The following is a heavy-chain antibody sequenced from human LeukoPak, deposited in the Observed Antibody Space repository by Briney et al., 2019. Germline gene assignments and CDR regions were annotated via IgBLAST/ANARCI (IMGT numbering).Heavy chain of an antibody. CDR3: AHIGYYYDSSGYGFLDY. V-gene: IGHV2-5*02. Sequence: ESGPTLVNPPQTLTLTCTFSGFSLSTSGVGVGWIRQPPGKALEWLALIYWDDDKRYSPSLKSRLTITKDTSKNQVVLTMTNMDPVDTATYYCAHIGYYYDSSGYGFLDYWGQGTLVTVSS. J-gene: IGHJ4*02. CDR2: IYWDDDK. D-gene: IGHD3-22*01. CDR1: GFSLSTSGVG.